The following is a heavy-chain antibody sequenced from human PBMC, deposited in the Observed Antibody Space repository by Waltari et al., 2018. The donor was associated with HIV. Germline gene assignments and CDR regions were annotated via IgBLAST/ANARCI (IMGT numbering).Heavy chain of an antibody. J-gene: IGHJ4*02. CDR1: GFAFSSYA. Sequence: LESGGGLVQPGGSLRLSCAASGFAFSSYAMSWVRQVPGKGLEWASVISDTGDTAYYADSVEGRFTISRDNSKNTLYLQMNNLRAEDTAVYYCAKDRAPTVTRGYFDYWGQGTLVTVSS. V-gene: IGHV3-23*01. CDR2: ISDTGDTA. CDR3: AKDRAPTVTRGYFDY. D-gene: IGHD4-17*01.